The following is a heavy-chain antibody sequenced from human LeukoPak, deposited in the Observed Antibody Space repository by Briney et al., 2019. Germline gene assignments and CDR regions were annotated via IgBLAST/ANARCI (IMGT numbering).Heavy chain of an antibody. J-gene: IGHJ5*02. V-gene: IGHV3-23*01. Sequence: QPGGSLRLSCAASGFTFSSYAMSWVRQAPGKGLEWVSAISGSGGSTYYADSVKGRFTISRDNPKNTLYLQMNSLRAEDTAVYYCAKDPGVGPHSTYNWFDPWGQGTLVTVSS. CDR3: AKDPGVGPHSTYNWFDP. CDR2: ISGSGGST. CDR1: GFTFSSYA.